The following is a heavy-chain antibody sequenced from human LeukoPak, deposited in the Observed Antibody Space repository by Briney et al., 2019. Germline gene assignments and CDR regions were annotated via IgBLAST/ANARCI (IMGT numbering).Heavy chain of an antibody. J-gene: IGHJ4*02. V-gene: IGHV3-66*01. Sequence: RGSLRLSCAASGFTVSSSYMNWVRQAPGKGLEWVSLIYSGGNTYYADSVKGRFTISRDNSKNTLYLQMNSLRAEDTAVYYCAGYDYGYFDCWGQGTLVTVSS. D-gene: IGHD5-18*01. CDR2: IYSGGNT. CDR1: GFTVSSSY. CDR3: AGYDYGYFDC.